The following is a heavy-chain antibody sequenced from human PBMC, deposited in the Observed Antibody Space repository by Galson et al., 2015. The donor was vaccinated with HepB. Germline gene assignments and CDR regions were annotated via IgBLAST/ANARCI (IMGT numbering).Heavy chain of an antibody. CDR2: AHSSGRT. CDR3: ARDTYCPDIYAEYYEDYFDS. Sequence: ETLSLTCTVSGGSIGSHFWSWIRQPPAKGLEWVGYAHSSGRTNSNPSLKSRVTLSIDTSKDQFSLKMRSVTTADTAVYYCARDTYCPDIYAEYYEDYFDSWGHGILVTVSS. D-gene: IGHD3-3*01. V-gene: IGHV4-59*11. CDR1: GGSIGSHF. J-gene: IGHJ5*01.